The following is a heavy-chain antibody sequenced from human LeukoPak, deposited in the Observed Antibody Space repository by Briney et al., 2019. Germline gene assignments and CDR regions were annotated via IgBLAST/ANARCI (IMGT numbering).Heavy chain of an antibody. J-gene: IGHJ4*02. CDR2: IKSKTDGGTT. Sequence: GGSLRLSCAASGFTFSNAWMSWVRQAPGKGLEWVGRIKSKTDGGTTDYAAPVKGRFTISRDDSKNTLYLQMNSLKTEDTAVYYCTTDPDDSSGHYPYYFDYWGQGTLVTVSS. CDR3: TTDPDDSSGHYPYYFDY. CDR1: GFTFSNAW. V-gene: IGHV3-15*01. D-gene: IGHD3-22*01.